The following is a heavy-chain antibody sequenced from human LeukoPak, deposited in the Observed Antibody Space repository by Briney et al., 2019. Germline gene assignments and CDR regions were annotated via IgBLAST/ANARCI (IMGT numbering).Heavy chain of an antibody. J-gene: IGHJ4*02. V-gene: IGHV3-21*01. Sequence: GGSLRLSCTASGFTFSTYSMNWVRQAPGKGLEWVASISDRGTYIYYADSVKGRFTISRDNAKNSLYLQMNSLRAEDTAVYYCAKHGEYYGSGSYFDYWGQGTLVTVSS. CDR2: ISDRGTYI. CDR1: GFTFSTYS. CDR3: AKHGEYYGSGSYFDY. D-gene: IGHD3-10*01.